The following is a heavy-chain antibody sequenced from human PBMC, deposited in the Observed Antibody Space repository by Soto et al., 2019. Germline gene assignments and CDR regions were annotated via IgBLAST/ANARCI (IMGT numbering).Heavy chain of an antibody. V-gene: IGHV3-48*02. CDR1: GFTFSVYS. Sequence: EVQPVESGGGLVQPGGSLRLSCAASGFTFSVYSMNWIRQAPGKGLQWVSYMTSDMKTIHYADSVQGRFTISRDNAKNLVYLQMTSLRDEDTAVYYCARSVEGHFDYWGQGALVTVSS. CDR3: ARSVEGHFDY. D-gene: IGHD6-19*01. CDR2: MTSDMKTI. J-gene: IGHJ4*02.